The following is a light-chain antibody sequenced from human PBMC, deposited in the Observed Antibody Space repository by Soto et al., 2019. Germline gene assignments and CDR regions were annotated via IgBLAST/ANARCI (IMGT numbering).Light chain of an antibody. V-gene: IGKV3-20*01. CDR1: QSVSSSY. CDR3: QQYGSRST. CDR2: GAS. Sequence: EIVLTQSPGTLSLSPGERATLSCRASQSVSSSYLAWYQQKPGQAPRLLIYGASSRATGIPDRFSGSGFGTDFTLTISRLEPEDFAVYYCQQYGSRSTFGQGTKLEIK. J-gene: IGKJ2*02.